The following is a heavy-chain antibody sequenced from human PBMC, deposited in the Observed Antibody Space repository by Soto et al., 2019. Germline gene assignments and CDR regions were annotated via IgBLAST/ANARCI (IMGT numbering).Heavy chain of an antibody. J-gene: IGHJ6*02. V-gene: IGHV1-58*01. D-gene: IGHD1-26*01. CDR2: IVVGSGNT. CDR1: GFTFTSSA. Sequence: SVKLSCKASGFTFTSSAVQWVRQARGQRLEWIGWIVVGSGNTNYAQKFQERVTITRDMSTSTAYMELNSLRAEDTAVYYCASGRGRYFYYGMDVWGQGTTVT. CDR3: ASGRGRYFYYGMDV.